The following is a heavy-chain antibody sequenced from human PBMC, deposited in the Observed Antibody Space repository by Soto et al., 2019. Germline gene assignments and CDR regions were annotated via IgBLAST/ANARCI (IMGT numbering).Heavy chain of an antibody. CDR2: INANSGFT. CDR1: GYTFTGHY. J-gene: IGHJ5*02. Sequence: QVQLVQSGAEVKKPGASVKVSCKASGYTFTGHYMHWVRQAPGQGLEWMGYINANSGFTHYRQKFQGTVNMTSDTAISTADMELSRLSSDDTAVYYCVRAAYCSGGSCQPASWGQGTLVTVSS. D-gene: IGHD2-15*01. CDR3: VRAAYCSGGSCQPAS. V-gene: IGHV1-2*02.